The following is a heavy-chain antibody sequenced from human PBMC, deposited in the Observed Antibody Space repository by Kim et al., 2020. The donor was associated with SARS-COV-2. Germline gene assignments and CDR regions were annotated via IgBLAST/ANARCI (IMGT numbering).Heavy chain of an antibody. Sequence: SRMGRFTITEDNSKNTLDLQMNSLRAEDTAVYYCAKREGVAAAGPYYFDYWGQGTLVTVSS. CDR3: AKREGVAAAGPYYFDY. D-gene: IGHD6-13*01. J-gene: IGHJ4*02. V-gene: IGHV3-23*01.